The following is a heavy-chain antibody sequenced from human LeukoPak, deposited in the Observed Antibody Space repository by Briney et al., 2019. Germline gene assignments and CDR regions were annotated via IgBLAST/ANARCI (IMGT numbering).Heavy chain of an antibody. V-gene: IGHV3-30*18. CDR3: AKGPRIRQIFDY. Sequence: PGGSLRLSCAASGFTFSSYGMHWVRQAPGKGLEWVAVISYDGSNKYYADSVKGRFTISRDNSKNALYLQMNSLRAEDTAVYYCAKGPRIRQIFDYWGQGTLVTVSS. J-gene: IGHJ4*02. CDR1: GFTFSSYG. CDR2: ISYDGSNK.